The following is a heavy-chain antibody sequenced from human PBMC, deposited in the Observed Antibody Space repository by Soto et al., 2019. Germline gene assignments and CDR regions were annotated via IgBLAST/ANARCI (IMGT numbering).Heavy chain of an antibody. Sequence: SVKVSCKASGGTFSSYAISWVRQAPGQGLEWMGGIIPIFGTANYAQKFQGRVTITADKSTSTAYMELSSLRSEDTAVYYCARDRTENGQQLVQSLLSYYGMDVWGQGTTVTVSS. J-gene: IGHJ6*02. V-gene: IGHV1-69*06. CDR2: IIPIFGTA. D-gene: IGHD6-13*01. CDR3: ARDRTENGQQLVQSLLSYYGMDV. CDR1: GGTFSSYA.